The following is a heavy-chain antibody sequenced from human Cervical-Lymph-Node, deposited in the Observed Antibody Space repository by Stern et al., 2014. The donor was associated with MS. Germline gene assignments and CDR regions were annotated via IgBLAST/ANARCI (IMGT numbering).Heavy chain of an antibody. V-gene: IGHV3-30*18. CDR3: AKDPLIYDSSGYPDA. CDR2: ISYDGDNK. CDR1: GFTFSLYD. Sequence: VQLVQSGGGVVQPGRSLRLSCAASGFTFSLYDMHLVRQAPGKGLEWVAVISYDGDNKLYTDSVKGRSTIPRDSSKSTLYLQLNSLRPEDTAIYYCAKDPLIYDSSGYPDAWGQGTLVTVSS. D-gene: IGHD3-22*01. J-gene: IGHJ5*02.